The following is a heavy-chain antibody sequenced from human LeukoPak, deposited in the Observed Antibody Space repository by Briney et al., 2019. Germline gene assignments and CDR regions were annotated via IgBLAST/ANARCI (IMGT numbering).Heavy chain of an antibody. CDR2: ISHDGSNK. V-gene: IGHV3-30*04. Sequence: GGSLRLSCAASGFTFSSYAMHWVRQAPGKGLEWVAVISHDGSNKYYADSVKGRFTISRDNSRNTLFLQMNSLRAKHTAVYYCARVMATISQDYFDCWGQGTLVTVSS. CDR3: ARVMATISQDYFDC. CDR1: GFTFSSYA. D-gene: IGHD5-24*01. J-gene: IGHJ4*02.